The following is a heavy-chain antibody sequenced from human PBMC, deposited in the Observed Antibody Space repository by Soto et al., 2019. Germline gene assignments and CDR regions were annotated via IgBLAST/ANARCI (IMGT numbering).Heavy chain of an antibody. V-gene: IGHV3-9*01. CDR2: VNWNSASL. CDR3: AKDKDSGRYLMAYLAT. D-gene: IGHD1-26*01. J-gene: IGHJ5*02. Sequence: EVQLVESGGGLVQPGRSLTLSCAASGFTFGDYAMHWLRQVPGKGLEWVSGVNWNSASLAYADSVKGRFTITRDNAKNSLHLHMSSLGPEDTALYYCAKDKDSGRYLMAYLATWGQGTLVVVSS. CDR1: GFTFGDYA.